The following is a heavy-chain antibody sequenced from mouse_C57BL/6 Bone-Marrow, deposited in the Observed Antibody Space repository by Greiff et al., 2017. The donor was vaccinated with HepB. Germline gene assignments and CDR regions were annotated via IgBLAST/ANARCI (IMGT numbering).Heavy chain of an antibody. CDR2: IYPGSGST. CDR3: ARGDYYGSSYGFAY. Sequence: QVQLQQPGAELVKPGASVKMSCKASGYTFTSYWITWVKQRPGQGLEWIGDIYPGSGSTSYNEKFKSKATLTVDTSSSTAYMQLSSLTSEDSAVYYCARGDYYGSSYGFAYWGQGTLVTVSA. CDR1: GYTFTSYW. V-gene: IGHV1-55*01. D-gene: IGHD1-1*01. J-gene: IGHJ3*01.